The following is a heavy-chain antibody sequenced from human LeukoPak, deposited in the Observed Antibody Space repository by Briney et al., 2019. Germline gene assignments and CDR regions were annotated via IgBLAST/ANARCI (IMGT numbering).Heavy chain of an antibody. CDR3: ARDDAYDILTGNWFDP. CDR2: ISAYNGNT. CDR1: GYTFTSYG. Sequence: ASVKVSCKASGYTFTSYGISWVRQAPGQGLEWMGWISAYNGNTNYAQKLLGRVTMTTDTSTSTAYMELRSLRSDDTAVYYCARDDAYDILTGNWFDPWGQGTLVTVSS. J-gene: IGHJ5*02. D-gene: IGHD3-9*01. V-gene: IGHV1-18*01.